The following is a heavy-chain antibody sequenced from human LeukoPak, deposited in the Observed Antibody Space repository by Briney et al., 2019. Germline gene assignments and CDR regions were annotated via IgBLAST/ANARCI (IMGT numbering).Heavy chain of an antibody. CDR3: ARGRYYLDN. Sequence: PGGSLRLSCAASGFSFSNYWFHWVRQAPGEGLVWVSRTNEHGTIINYADSVKGRFTISRDNAKNTLYLQMNSLRAEDTAVYYCARGRYYLDNWGQGTLVTVSS. J-gene: IGHJ4*02. V-gene: IGHV3-74*01. CDR2: TNEHGTII. CDR1: GFSFSNYW. D-gene: IGHD4-17*01.